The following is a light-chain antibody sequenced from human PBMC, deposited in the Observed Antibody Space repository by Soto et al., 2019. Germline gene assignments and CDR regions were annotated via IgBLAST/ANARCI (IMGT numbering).Light chain of an antibody. J-gene: IGLJ1*01. CDR1: KLGDKY. CDR2: QDN. CDR3: QAWDSSVYV. V-gene: IGLV3-1*01. Sequence: SYELTQPPSVSVSPGQTASITCSGDKLGDKYACWYQQKPGQSPVLVIYQDNKRPSGIPERFSGSNSGNTATLTISETQAMDEADYYCQAWDSSVYVFGTGTKLTVL.